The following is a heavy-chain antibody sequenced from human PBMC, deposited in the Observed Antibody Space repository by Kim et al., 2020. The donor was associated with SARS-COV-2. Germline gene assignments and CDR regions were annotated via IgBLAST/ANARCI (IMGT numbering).Heavy chain of an antibody. V-gene: IGHV4-34*01. D-gene: IGHD6-13*01. Sequence: SETLSLTCAVYGGSFSGYYWSWIRQPPGKGLEWIGEINHSGSTNYNPSLKSRVTISVDTSKNQFSLKLSSVTAADTAVYYCARVWFLPGKAAAAKRGYFDLWGRGTLVTVSS. CDR1: GGSFSGYY. CDR3: ARVWFLPGKAAAAKRGYFDL. CDR2: INHSGST. J-gene: IGHJ2*01.